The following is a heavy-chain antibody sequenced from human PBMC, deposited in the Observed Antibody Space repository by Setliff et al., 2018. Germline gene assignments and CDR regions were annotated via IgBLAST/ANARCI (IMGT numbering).Heavy chain of an antibody. J-gene: IGHJ6*03. V-gene: IGHV4-30-4*08. CDR3: ARVSYSFWSGSYYFYYMDV. Sequence: SETLSLTCTVSGGSISSGDYYWSWIRQPPGKGLEWIGYIYYSGSTYYNPSLKSRVTISVDTSKNQFSLKLSSVTAADTAVYYCARVSYSFWSGSYYFYYMDVWGKGTTVTVSS. CDR1: GGSISSGDYY. CDR2: IYYSGST. D-gene: IGHD3-3*01.